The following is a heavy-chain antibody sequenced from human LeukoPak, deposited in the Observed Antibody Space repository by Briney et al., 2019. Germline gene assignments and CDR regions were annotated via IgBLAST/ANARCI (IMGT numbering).Heavy chain of an antibody. Sequence: PGGSLRLSCAASGFIFNNFAMSWVRQAPGKGLEWVSGIGGSGVNTYFADSVKGRFTISRDNSKNTLYLQMNSLKVEDTAVYYCAKGATHPSYYYMDVWGKGPPVTVSS. CDR3: AKGATHPSYYYMDV. V-gene: IGHV3-23*01. CDR1: GFIFNNFA. CDR2: IGGSGVNT. D-gene: IGHD5-24*01. J-gene: IGHJ6*03.